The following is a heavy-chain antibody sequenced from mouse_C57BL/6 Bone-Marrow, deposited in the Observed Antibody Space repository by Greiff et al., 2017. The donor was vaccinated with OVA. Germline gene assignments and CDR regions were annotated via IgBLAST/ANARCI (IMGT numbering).Heavy chain of an antibody. CDR3: ARDGSSYADY. V-gene: IGHV1-82*01. Sequence: QVQLKESGPELVKPGASVKISCKASGYAFSSSWMNWVKQRPGKGLEWIGRIYPGDGDTNYNGKFKGKATLTADKSSSTAYMQLSSLTSEDSAVYFCARDGSSYADYWGQGTTLTVSS. CDR1: GYAFSSSW. CDR2: IYPGDGDT. J-gene: IGHJ2*01. D-gene: IGHD1-1*01.